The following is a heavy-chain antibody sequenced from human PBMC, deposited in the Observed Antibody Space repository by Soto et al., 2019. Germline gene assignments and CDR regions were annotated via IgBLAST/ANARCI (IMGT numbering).Heavy chain of an antibody. CDR1: GFTFSNYA. CDR3: ATGRQMGY. D-gene: IGHD7-27*01. CDR2: ISGSGDST. J-gene: IGHJ4*02. Sequence: CAASGFTFSNYAMTWVRQAPGKGLEWVSTISGSGDSTYYADSVKGRFTISRDNSKNTLYLQMNSLRADDTAVYYCATGRQMGYWGQGTQVIVSS. V-gene: IGHV3-23*01.